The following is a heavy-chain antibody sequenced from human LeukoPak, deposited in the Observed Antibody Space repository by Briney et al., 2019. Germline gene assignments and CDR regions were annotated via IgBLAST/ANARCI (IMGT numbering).Heavy chain of an antibody. J-gene: IGHJ5*02. CDR1: GFTFSSYS. CDR3: AREYGFWSGYYLWFDP. CDR2: ISSSSSTI. D-gene: IGHD3-3*01. Sequence: GGSLRLSCAASGFTFSSYSMTWVRQAPGKGLEWVSYISSSSSTIYYADSVKGRFTISRDNAKNSLYLQMNSLRDEDTAVYYCAREYGFWSGYYLWFDPWGQGTLVTVSS. V-gene: IGHV3-48*02.